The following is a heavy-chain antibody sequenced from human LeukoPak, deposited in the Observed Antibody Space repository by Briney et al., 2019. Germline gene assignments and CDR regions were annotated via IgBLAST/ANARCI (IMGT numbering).Heavy chain of an antibody. D-gene: IGHD2-15*01. J-gene: IGHJ3*02. V-gene: IGHV1-69*04. CDR3: ARRDNNFFYAFDI. CDR2: IIPVLDVA. CDR1: GGDFSNFA. Sequence: GASVKVSSKASGGDFSNFALNWVRQAPGQGLEWLGRIIPVLDVANSAPKFQGRVTITADKSTSTAYMELSSLRSEDTSVYYCARRDNNFFYAFDIWGQGTLVTVSS.